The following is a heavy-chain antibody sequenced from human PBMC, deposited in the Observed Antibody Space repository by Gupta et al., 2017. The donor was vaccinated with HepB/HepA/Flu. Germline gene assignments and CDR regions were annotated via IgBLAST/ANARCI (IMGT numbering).Heavy chain of an antibody. D-gene: IGHD6-6*01. CDR1: GGSIITVGYY. CDR3: ARSGIAARPHY. CDR2: IYYSGST. J-gene: IGHJ4*02. V-gene: IGHV4-31*03. Sequence: QLQESRPGLVQPAPTLSSTCTVSGGSIITVGYYGSWIRQHPGKGLEWIGYIYYSGSTYYNPSLKSRVTISVDTSKNQFSLKLSSVTAADTAVYYCARSGIAARPHYWGQGTLVTVSS.